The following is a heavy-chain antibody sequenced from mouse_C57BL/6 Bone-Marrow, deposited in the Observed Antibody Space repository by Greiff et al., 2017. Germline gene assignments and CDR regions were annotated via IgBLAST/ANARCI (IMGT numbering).Heavy chain of an antibody. CDR3: ARRMDY. V-gene: IGHV1-54*01. Sequence: QVQLQQSGAELVRPGTSVKVSCKASGYAFTNYLIEWVKQRPGQGLEWIGVINPGSGGTNYNEKFKGKATLTADKSSSTAYMQLSSLTSEDSAVYFCARRMDYWGQGTSVTGSS. CDR2: INPGSGGT. CDR1: GYAFTNYL. J-gene: IGHJ4*01.